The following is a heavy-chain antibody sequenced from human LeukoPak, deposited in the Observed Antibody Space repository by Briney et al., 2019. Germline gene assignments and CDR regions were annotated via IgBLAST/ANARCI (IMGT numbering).Heavy chain of an antibody. V-gene: IGHV4-39*07. J-gene: IGHJ6*03. D-gene: IGHD3-22*01. CDR1: GGSISSSSYY. Sequence: SETLSLTCTVSGGSISSSSYYWGWIRQPPGKGLEWIGSIYYSGSTYYNPSLKSRVTISVDASKNQFSLKLSSVTAADTAVYYCARAPMVMSFSYYYYMDVWGKGTTVTVSS. CDR2: IYYSGST. CDR3: ARAPMVMSFSYYYYMDV.